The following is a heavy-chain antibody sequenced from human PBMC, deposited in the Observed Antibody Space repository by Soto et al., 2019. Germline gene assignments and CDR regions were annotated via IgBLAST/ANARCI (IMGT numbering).Heavy chain of an antibody. V-gene: IGHV3-33*01. CDR1: GFTFSSYG. D-gene: IGHD6-13*01. J-gene: IGHJ4*02. CDR2: IWYDGSNK. Sequence: GGSLRLSCAASGFTFSSYGMHWVRQAPGKGLEWVAVIWYDGSNKYYADSVKGRFTISRDNSKNTLYLQMNSLRAEDTAVYYCARRGAASTADYWGQGTLVTVSS. CDR3: ARRGAASTADY.